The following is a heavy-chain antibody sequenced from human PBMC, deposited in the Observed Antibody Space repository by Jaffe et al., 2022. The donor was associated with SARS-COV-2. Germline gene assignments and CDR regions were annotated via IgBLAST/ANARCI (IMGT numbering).Heavy chain of an antibody. J-gene: IGHJ5*02. D-gene: IGHD3-3*01. CDR2: IYYTGST. CDR3: ASAVGGWSGYNH. Sequence: QVQLQESGPGLVKPSETLSLTCTVSGDSISSFYWSWIRQPPGKGLEWMGYIYYTGSTNYNPSLKSRGTISVDTSKNQVSLKLSSVTAADTAIYYCASAVGGWSGYNHWGQGTLVTVSS. V-gene: IGHV4-59*01. CDR1: GDSISSFY.